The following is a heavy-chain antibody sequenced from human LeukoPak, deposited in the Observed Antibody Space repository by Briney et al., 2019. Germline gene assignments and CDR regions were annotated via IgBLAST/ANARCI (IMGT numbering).Heavy chain of an antibody. Sequence: PSETLSLTCTVSGGSISSYYWSWIRQPAGKGLEWIGRIYTSGSTNSNPSLKSRVTMSVDTSKNQFSLKLSSVTAADTAVYYCARERYCSSWYGSEYNWFDPWGQGTLVTVSS. CDR2: IYTSGST. V-gene: IGHV4-4*07. J-gene: IGHJ5*02. D-gene: IGHD6-13*01. CDR3: ARERYCSSWYGSEYNWFDP. CDR1: GGSISSYY.